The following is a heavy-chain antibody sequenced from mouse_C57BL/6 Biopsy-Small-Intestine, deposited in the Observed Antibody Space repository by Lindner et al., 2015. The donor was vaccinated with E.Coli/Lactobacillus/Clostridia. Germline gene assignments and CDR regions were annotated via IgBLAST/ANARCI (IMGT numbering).Heavy chain of an antibody. D-gene: IGHD2-12*01. V-gene: IGHV2-9*01. J-gene: IGHJ3*01. CDR3: AKNTAYYSPWFAY. CDR1: GFSLTNYG. CDR2: IWAGGST. Sequence: VQLQESGPVLVAPSQSLSITCTVSGFSLTNYGVYWVRQPPGKGLEWLGVIWAGGSTNYNSALMSRLIISKDNSKSQVFLKMNSLQTDDTAMYYCAKNTAYYSPWFAYWGQGTLVTVSA.